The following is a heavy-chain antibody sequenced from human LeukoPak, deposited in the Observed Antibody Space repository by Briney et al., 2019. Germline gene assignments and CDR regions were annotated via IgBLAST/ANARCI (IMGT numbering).Heavy chain of an antibody. Sequence: GGSLRLSCADSGFTFNNYAMSWVRPAPGKGLEGVSAISGSGASTYYADSVKGRYTISRDNSKNTLSLQMNSLRAEDTAVYYCASEVVRAREIHWGQGTLVTVSS. CDR3: ASEVVRAREIH. CDR1: GFTFNNYA. CDR2: ISGSGAST. D-gene: IGHD3-10*01. V-gene: IGHV3-23*01. J-gene: IGHJ4*02.